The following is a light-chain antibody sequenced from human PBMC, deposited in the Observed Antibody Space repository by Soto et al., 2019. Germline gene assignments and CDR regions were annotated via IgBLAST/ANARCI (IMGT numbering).Light chain of an antibody. J-gene: IGLJ3*02. V-gene: IGLV2-23*02. CDR1: RSDIGSYNS. Sequence: QSALTQPASVSGSPGQSITTSCTGTRSDIGSYNSIAWYQQHPGKAPRVMIFEVTKRPSGISNRFSGSKSGSTASLTISGLQAEDEADYFCFSYAGSSTWVFGGGTQLTVL. CDR2: EVT. CDR3: FSYAGSSTWV.